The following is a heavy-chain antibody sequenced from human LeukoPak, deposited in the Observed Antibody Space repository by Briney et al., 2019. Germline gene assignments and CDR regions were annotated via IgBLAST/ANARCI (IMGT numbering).Heavy chain of an antibody. CDR3: ARVRDSSSWFSFYFDY. CDR2: IRYDGTNK. Sequence: GGSLRLSRAASGFTFSSYGMHWVRQAPGKGLEWVAFIRYDGTNKYYADSVKGRFTISRDNSKNTLYLQMSSLRPEDTAVYYCARVRDSSSWFSFYFDYWGQGTLVTVSS. D-gene: IGHD6-13*01. CDR1: GFTFSSYG. J-gene: IGHJ4*02. V-gene: IGHV3-30*02.